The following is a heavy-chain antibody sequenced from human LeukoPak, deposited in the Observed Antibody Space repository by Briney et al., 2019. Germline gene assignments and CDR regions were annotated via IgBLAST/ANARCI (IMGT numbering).Heavy chain of an antibody. CDR1: GFTFDDYA. D-gene: IGHD3-22*01. J-gene: IGHJ4*02. CDR2: ISWNSGSI. Sequence: GGSLRLPCAASGFTFDDYAMHWVRQAPGKGLEWVSGISWNSGSIGYADSVKGRFTISRDNAKNSLYLQMNSLRAEDTALYYCAKDISMIVVEGTYFDYWGQGTLVTVSS. V-gene: IGHV3-9*01. CDR3: AKDISMIVVEGTYFDY.